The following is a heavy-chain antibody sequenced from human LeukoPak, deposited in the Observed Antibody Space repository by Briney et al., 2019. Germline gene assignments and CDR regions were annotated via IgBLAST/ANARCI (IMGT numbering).Heavy chain of an antibody. D-gene: IGHD6-19*01. V-gene: IGHV1-8*01. CDR3: ARGRTRPYSSGSPMGY. CDR1: GYTFTSYD. J-gene: IGHJ4*02. CDR2: MNPNSGNT. Sequence: ASVKVSCKDSGYTFTSYDINWVRQATGQGLEWMGWMNPNSGNTGYAQKFQGRVTMTRNTSISTAYMELSSLRSEDTAVYYCARGRTRPYSSGSPMGYWGQGTLVTVSS.